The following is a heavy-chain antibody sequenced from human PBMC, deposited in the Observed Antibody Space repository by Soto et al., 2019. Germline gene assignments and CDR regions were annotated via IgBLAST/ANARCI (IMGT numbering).Heavy chain of an antibody. Sequence: QVQLVESGGGVVLPGRSLRLSCAASGFTFSDYAMHWVRQAPGKGLEWVAVVAYDGRSKYYADSVKGRFTISRDNSRTTVYLQMNSLRDEDTAMYYCARDDILVIPGGSYNYGMDVWGHGTTVTVSS. V-gene: IGHV3-30*04. CDR2: VAYDGRSK. CDR3: ARDDILVIPGGSYNYGMDV. J-gene: IGHJ6*02. D-gene: IGHD2-2*01. CDR1: GFTFSDYA.